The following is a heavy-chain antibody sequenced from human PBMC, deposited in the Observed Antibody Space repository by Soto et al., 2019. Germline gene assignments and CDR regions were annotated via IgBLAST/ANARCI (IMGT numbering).Heavy chain of an antibody. CDR2: VNHNGRT. D-gene: IGHD2-15*01. CDR3: ARGPGYCSAGTCYSHFFDP. V-gene: IGHV4-34*01. J-gene: IGHJ5*02. CDR1: GESFSGNF. Sequence: SETLSLTCDVYGESFSGNFWNWIRQPPGRGLEWIVDVNHNGRTNYNPSLKSRVTMSVDASKSQFSLKLSSVTAADTAVYFCARGPGYCSAGTCYSHFFDPWVHGILVTVSS.